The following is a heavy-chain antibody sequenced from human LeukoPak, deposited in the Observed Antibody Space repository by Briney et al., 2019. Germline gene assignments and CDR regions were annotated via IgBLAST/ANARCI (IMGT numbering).Heavy chain of an antibody. J-gene: IGHJ4*02. CDR2: IKQDGSEK. CDR3: CGYGDYGGGDY. CDR1: GFTLSSYW. D-gene: IGHD4-17*01. V-gene: IGHV3-7*01. Sequence: GGSLRLSCAASGFTLSSYWMSWVRQAPGKGLEWVANIKQDGSEKYYVDSVKGRFTISRDNAKNSLYLQMNSLRAEDTAVYYCCGYGDYGGGDYWGQGTLVTVSS.